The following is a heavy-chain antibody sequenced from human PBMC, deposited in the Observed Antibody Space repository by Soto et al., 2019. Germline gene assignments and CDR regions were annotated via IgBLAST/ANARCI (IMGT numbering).Heavy chain of an antibody. J-gene: IGHJ4*02. D-gene: IGHD3-22*01. CDR2: ISYDGSNK. Sequence: GGSLRLSCAASGFTFSSYAMHWVRQAPGKGLEWVAVISYDGSNKYYADSVKGRFTISRDNSKNTLYLQMNSLRAEDTAVYYCASDATTMIVVVTTYFDYWGQGTLVTFSS. V-gene: IGHV3-30-3*01. CDR3: ASDATTMIVVVTTYFDY. CDR1: GFTFSSYA.